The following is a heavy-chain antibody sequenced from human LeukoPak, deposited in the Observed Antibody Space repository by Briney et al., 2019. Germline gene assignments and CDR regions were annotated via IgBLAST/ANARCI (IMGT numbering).Heavy chain of an antibody. CDR3: ARDYGGNSGEFDP. D-gene: IGHD4-23*01. J-gene: IGHJ5*02. CDR1: GGSITSYY. Sequence: SETLSLTCSVSGGSITSYYWSWIRQSPMKGLEWIGSVYNRGTTYYNPSLKSRVTISGDTSKNQLSLRMTYVATADTAVYFCARDYGGNSGEFDPWGQGTLVTVSS. V-gene: IGHV4-59*01. CDR2: VYNRGTT.